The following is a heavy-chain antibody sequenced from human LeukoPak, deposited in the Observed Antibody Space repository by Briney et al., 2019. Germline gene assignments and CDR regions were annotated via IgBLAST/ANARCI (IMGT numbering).Heavy chain of an antibody. V-gene: IGHV1-2*02. D-gene: IGHD6-19*01. CDR1: GCTFTGYY. Sequence: ASVKVSCKASGCTFTGYYMHWVRQAPGQGLEWMGWINPNSGGTNYAQKFQGRVTMTRDTSISTAYMELSRLRSDDTAVYYCARAEYSSGWFDYWGQGTLVTVSS. J-gene: IGHJ4*02. CDR3: ARAEYSSGWFDY. CDR2: INPNSGGT.